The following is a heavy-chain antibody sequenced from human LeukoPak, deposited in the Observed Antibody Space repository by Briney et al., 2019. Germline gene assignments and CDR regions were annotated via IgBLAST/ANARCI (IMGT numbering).Heavy chain of an antibody. V-gene: IGHV4-59*01. CDR1: GGSISSYY. CDR2: IYYSEST. Sequence: SETLSLTRTVPGGSISSYYWSWIRQPPGKGLEWIGYIYYSESTNYNPSLKSRVTISVDTSKNQFSLKLSSVTAADTAVYYCARAYYYYYYMDVWGKGTTVTVSS. J-gene: IGHJ6*03. CDR3: ARAYYYYYYMDV.